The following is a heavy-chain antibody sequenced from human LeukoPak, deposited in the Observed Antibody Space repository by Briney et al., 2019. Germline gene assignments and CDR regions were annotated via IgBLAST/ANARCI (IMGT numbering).Heavy chain of an antibody. CDR1: GYSISSGYY. D-gene: IGHD3-22*01. Sequence: SETLSLTCTVSGYSISSGYYWGWIRQPPGKGLEWIGSIYHSGSTYYNPSLKSRVTISVDTSKNQFSLKLSSVTAADTAVYYCARVIPRSYYYDSSGYLDYWGQGTLVTVSS. J-gene: IGHJ4*02. V-gene: IGHV4-38-2*02. CDR3: ARVIPRSYYYDSSGYLDY. CDR2: IYHSGST.